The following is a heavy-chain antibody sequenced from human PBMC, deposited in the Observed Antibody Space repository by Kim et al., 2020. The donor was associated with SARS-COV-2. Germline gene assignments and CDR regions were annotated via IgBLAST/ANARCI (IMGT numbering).Heavy chain of an antibody. CDR1: GYTFTSYA. J-gene: IGHJ6*02. Sequence: ASVKVSCKASGYTFTSYAMNWVRQAPGQGLEWMGWINTNTGNPTYAQGFTGRFVFSLDTSVSTAYLQISSLKAEDTAVYYCARGGWEYSSGWYIHYYYGMDVWGQGTTVTVSS. V-gene: IGHV7-4-1*02. CDR2: INTNTGNP. CDR3: ARGGWEYSSGWYIHYYYGMDV. D-gene: IGHD6-19*01.